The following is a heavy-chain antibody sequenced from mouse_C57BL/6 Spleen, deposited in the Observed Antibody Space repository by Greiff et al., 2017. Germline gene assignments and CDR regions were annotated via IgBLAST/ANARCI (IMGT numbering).Heavy chain of an antibody. CDR1: GYTFTSYT. CDR3: ARSIDYAMDY. CDR2: INPSCGYT. Sequence: VKLVESGAELARPGASVKMSCKASGYTFTSYTMHWVKQRPGQGLEWIGYINPSCGYTKYNQKFKDKATLTADKSSRTAYMQLSSLTSEDSAVYYCARSIDYAMDYWGQGTSVTVSS. J-gene: IGHJ4*01. V-gene: IGHV1-4*01.